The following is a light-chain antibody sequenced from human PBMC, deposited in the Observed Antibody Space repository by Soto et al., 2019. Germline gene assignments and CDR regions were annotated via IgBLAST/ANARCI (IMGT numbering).Light chain of an antibody. CDR3: QQYKNWPPIT. CDR2: GAS. J-gene: IGKJ5*01. CDR1: QSVNKN. V-gene: IGKV3-15*01. Sequence: EIVMTQSPATLSVSPGERATLSCRASQSVNKNLAWYQQKPGQAPRLLIYGASTRATGFPARFSGSGSGTEFTLTISSLQSEYFAVYYCQQYKNWPPITFGQGTRLEIK.